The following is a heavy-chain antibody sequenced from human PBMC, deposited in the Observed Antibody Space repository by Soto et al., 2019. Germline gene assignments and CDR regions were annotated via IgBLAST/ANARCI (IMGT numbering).Heavy chain of an antibody. CDR1: SLTVSSNY. J-gene: IGHJ4*02. CDR2: IYYSGST. CDR3: ASRRLYRGSYWDFDY. V-gene: IGHV4-39*01. D-gene: IGHD1-26*01. Sequence: SLTVSSNYMSWIRQPPGKGLEWIGSIYYSGSTYYNPSLKSRVTISVDTSKNQFSLKLSSVTAADTAVYYCASRRLYRGSYWDFDYWGQGTLVTVSS.